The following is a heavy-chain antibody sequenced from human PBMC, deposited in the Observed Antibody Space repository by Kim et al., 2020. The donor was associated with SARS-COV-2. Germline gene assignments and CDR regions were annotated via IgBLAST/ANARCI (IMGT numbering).Heavy chain of an antibody. Sequence: GGSLRLSCAASGFTFSNYNMNWVRQAPGKGLEWVSSISTGSSYIFYADSVKGRFTISRDNAKNSLYLQMNGLRAEYTAVYYCARRFGSGAFDIWGQGT. V-gene: IGHV3-21*06. CDR3: ARRFGSGAFDI. D-gene: IGHD2-15*01. CDR2: ISTGSSYI. CDR1: GFTFSNYN. J-gene: IGHJ3*02.